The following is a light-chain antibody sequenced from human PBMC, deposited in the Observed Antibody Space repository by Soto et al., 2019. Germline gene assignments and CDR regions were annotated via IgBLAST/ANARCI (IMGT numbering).Light chain of an antibody. CDR1: SSDVGAYNY. CDR2: EVN. Sequence: QSALTQPASVSGSPGQSITISCTGTSSDVGAYNYVSWYQQHPGKAPKLMIYEVNNRPSGVSNRFSGSKSGNTASLTISGLQPEDEADYYCNSYTSSSTRVFGGGTKLTVL. J-gene: IGLJ3*02. CDR3: NSYTSSSTRV. V-gene: IGLV2-14*01.